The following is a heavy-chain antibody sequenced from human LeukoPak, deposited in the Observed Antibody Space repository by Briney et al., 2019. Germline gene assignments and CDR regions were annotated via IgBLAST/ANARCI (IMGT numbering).Heavy chain of an antibody. V-gene: IGHV4-59*08. J-gene: IGHJ6*02. CDR3: ARLLDTAMVKDYYYYYYGMDV. CDR1: EFTFRSYE. D-gene: IGHD5-18*01. CDR2: IYYSGST. Sequence: NPGGSLRLSCAASEFTFRSYEMNWVRQAPGKGLEWIGYIYYSGSTNYNPSLKSRVTISVDTSKNQFSLKLSSVTAADTAVYYCARLLDTAMVKDYYYYYYGMDVWGQGTTVTVSS.